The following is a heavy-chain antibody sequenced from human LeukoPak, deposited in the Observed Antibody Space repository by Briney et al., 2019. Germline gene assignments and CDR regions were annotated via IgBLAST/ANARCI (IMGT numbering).Heavy chain of an antibody. CDR3: AKDGNPGYSSGWYDY. Sequence: GGSLRLSCAASGFTFSNFAMSWVRQAPGKGLEWVSALSDVGDNTYYPDSVKGRFTISRDNSKSTLYLQINSLRAEDTAVYYCAKDGNPGYSSGWYDYWGQGALVTVSS. D-gene: IGHD6-19*01. J-gene: IGHJ4*02. CDR1: GFTFSNFA. CDR2: LSDVGDNT. V-gene: IGHV3-23*01.